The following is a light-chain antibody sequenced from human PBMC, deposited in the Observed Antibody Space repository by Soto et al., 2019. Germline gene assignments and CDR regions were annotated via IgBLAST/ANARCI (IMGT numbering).Light chain of an antibody. CDR2: AAS. CDR1: QTISSY. J-gene: IGKJ1*01. Sequence: DIQMTQSPSSLSASVGDGVTITCRTSQTISSYLNWYQQKPGKAPQLLIYAASTLQSGVPSRFSGSGSGTDFTLAISSLQPEDSATYFCQQTYSTPRTFGQGTKVDIK. V-gene: IGKV1-39*01. CDR3: QQTYSTPRT.